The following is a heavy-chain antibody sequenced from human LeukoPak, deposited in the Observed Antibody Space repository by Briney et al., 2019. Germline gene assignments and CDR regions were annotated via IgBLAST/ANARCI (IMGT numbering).Heavy chain of an antibody. CDR1: GGSVSSGSYY. J-gene: IGHJ4*02. Sequence: SETLSLTCTVSGGSVSSGSYYWSWIRQPPGKGLEWIGYIYYSGSTNYNPSLKSRVTISVDTSKNQFSLKLSSVTAADTAVYYCARCTGGWLQRYYFDYWGQGTLVTVSS. V-gene: IGHV4-61*01. CDR2: IYYSGST. D-gene: IGHD5-24*01. CDR3: ARCTGGWLQRYYFDY.